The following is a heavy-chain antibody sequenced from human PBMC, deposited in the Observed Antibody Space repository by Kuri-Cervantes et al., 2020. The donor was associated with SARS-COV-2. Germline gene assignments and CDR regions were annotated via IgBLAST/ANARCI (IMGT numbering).Heavy chain of an antibody. CDR1: GFTFSDYY. CDR2: ISSGNSYI. Sequence: LKISCAASGFTFSDYYMSWIRQAPGEGLEWVSSISSGNSYIYYADSVKGRFTISRDNAKNSLYLQMNSLRAEDTAVYYCARARFSGSYLAGYFQHWGQGTLVTVSS. CDR3: ARARFSGSYLAGYFQH. V-gene: IGHV3-11*06. J-gene: IGHJ1*01. D-gene: IGHD1-26*01.